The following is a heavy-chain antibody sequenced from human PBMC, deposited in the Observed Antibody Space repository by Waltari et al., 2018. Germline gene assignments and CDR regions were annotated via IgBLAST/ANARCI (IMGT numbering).Heavy chain of an antibody. CDR2: TWPGDSAT. Sequence: EVQLVQSGAEVKKPGESLKISCKGSGYSFDIHWIGWVRQLPGKGLEGMVCTWPGDSATRYSPSFQGQVIISADKSLNAPYLQWDALQASDTAIYYCVRGGRNSVDALDIWGHGTMVTVAS. D-gene: IGHD6-25*01. V-gene: IGHV5-51*01. J-gene: IGHJ3*02. CDR3: VRGGRNSVDALDI. CDR1: GYSFDIHW.